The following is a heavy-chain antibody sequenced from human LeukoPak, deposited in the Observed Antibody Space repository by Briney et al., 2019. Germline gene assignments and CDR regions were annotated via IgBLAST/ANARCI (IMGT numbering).Heavy chain of an antibody. V-gene: IGHV1-18*01. D-gene: IGHD2-2*01. J-gene: IGHJ5*02. CDR2: ISANNGNT. Sequence: EASVKVSCKASGYAFSFYGINWVRQAPGQGLEWMGFISANNGNTHYAQKFQGRVTMTRDTSISTAYMELSKLRSDDTAVYYCARVPCITTSCSPINWFDPWGQGTLVTVSS. CDR3: ARVPCITTSCSPINWFDP. CDR1: GYAFSFYG.